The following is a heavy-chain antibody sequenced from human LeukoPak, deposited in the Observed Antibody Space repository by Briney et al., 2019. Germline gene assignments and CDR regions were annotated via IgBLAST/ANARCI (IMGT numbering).Heavy chain of an antibody. CDR2: ISAYNGNT. CDR3: ARDAAPKGVVIIPPTDY. J-gene: IGHJ4*02. V-gene: IGHV1-18*01. D-gene: IGHD3-3*01. Sequence: GASVKVSCKASGGTFSSYAISWVRQAPGQGLEWMGWISAYNGNTNYAQKLQGRVTMTTDTSTSTAYMELRSLRSDDTAVYYCARDAAPKGVVIIPPTDYWGQGTLVTVSS. CDR1: GGTFSSYA.